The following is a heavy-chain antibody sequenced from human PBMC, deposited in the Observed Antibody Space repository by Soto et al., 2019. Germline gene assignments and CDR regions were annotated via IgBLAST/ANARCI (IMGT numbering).Heavy chain of an antibody. J-gene: IGHJ4*02. CDR2: IYYSGST. V-gene: IGHV4-59*08. Sequence: PEETLSLTCTVSGGSISSYYWSWIRQPPGKGLEWIGYIYYSGSTNYNPSLKSRVTISVDTSKNQFSLKLSSVTAADTAVYYCARHALPGYSSGWYGYWGQGTLVTVSS. CDR1: GGSISSYY. CDR3: ARHALPGYSSGWYGY. D-gene: IGHD6-19*01.